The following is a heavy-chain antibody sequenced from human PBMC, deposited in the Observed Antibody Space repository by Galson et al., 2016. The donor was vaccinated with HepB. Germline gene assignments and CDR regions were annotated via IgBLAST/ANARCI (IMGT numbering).Heavy chain of an antibody. Sequence: SLRLSCAASGFTVNTNYITWVRQAPGKGLEWVALIWNDGSYKNYADSVKGRFTISRDNSKNALSLQMNSLRAEDTAVYYCAREGTNIAVAATAFDYWGQGTLVTVSS. CDR1: GFTVNTNY. D-gene: IGHD6-19*01. V-gene: IGHV3-33*08. J-gene: IGHJ4*02. CDR2: IWNDGSYK. CDR3: AREGTNIAVAATAFDY.